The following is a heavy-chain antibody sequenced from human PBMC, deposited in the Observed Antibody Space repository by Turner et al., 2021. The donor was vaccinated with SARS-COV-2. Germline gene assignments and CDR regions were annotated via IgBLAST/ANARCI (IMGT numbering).Heavy chain of an antibody. Sequence: EVKLVESGGGLVQPGGSLRLSCAASGFTVSSNYMSWVRRAPGKGLEWVSLIYSGGSTDYADSVKGRFTISRDNSKNTLSLQMNSLRAEDTAVYYCARNKWRRGAFDYWGQGTLVTVSS. CDR1: GFTVSSNY. CDR2: IYSGGST. J-gene: IGHJ4*02. D-gene: IGHD5-12*01. V-gene: IGHV3-66*01. CDR3: ARNKWRRGAFDY.